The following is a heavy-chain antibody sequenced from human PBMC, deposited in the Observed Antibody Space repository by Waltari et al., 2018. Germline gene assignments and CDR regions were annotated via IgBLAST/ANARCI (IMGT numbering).Heavy chain of an antibody. D-gene: IGHD3-22*01. J-gene: IGHJ4*02. Sequence: QLQLQESGPGLVKPSETLSLTCTVSGGSISSSSYYWGWIRQPPGKGLEWIGSIYYSGSTYYNPSLKSRVTISVDTSKNQFSLKLSSVTAADTAVYYCAKGDSSGYYYAVDYWGQGTLVTVSS. CDR3: AKGDSSGYYYAVDY. CDR1: GGSISSSSYY. CDR2: IYYSGST. V-gene: IGHV4-39*07.